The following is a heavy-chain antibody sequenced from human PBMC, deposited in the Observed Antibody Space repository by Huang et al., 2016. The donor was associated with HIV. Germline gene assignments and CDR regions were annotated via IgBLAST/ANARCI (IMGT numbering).Heavy chain of an antibody. CDR3: AREIMISFGGPFDS. CDR2: IKHAGVT. D-gene: IGHD3-16*01. J-gene: IGHJ5*01. Sequence: QVQLEQWGAGLLKPSETLSLTCAVYGGSFSGSFWNWIRQSPGKGLEWSGQIKHAGVTDYNPSLKSRATISVDTSKNQFSLRLTSVTAADTAIYYCAREIMISFGGPFDSWGHGNLVTVSS. V-gene: IGHV4-34*02. CDR1: GGSFSGSF.